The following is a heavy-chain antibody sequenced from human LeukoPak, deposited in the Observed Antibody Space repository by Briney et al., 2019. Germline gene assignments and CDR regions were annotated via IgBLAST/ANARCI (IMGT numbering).Heavy chain of an antibody. Sequence: PSETLSLTCNVAGVPISIYHWSWIRQAPGKGLEWIGYISYSGETNYNPSLKSRVTISQDTSTNQFTLKLTSVTAADTAIYYCAGAPNENFFDYWGQGTLVTVSS. CDR3: AGAPNENFFDY. CDR1: GVPISIYH. CDR2: ISYSGET. V-gene: IGHV4-59*01. J-gene: IGHJ4*02.